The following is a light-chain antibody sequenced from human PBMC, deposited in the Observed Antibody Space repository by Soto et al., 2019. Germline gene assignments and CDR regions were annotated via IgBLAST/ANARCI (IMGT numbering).Light chain of an antibody. V-gene: IGKV1-5*03. Sequence: DIPMTQSPSTLSASIGDTVNINCRASQSVNSRLAWYQQRPGKTPRILIYKASSLEREVPSRFSGSGSGTEYTLTIRNLEPDDFATYYCQQYDGYPWTFGQGTEVEVK. CDR3: QQYDGYPWT. CDR2: KAS. J-gene: IGKJ1*01. CDR1: QSVNSR.